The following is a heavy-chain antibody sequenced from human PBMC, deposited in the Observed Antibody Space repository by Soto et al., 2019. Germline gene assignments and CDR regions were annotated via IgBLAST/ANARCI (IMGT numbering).Heavy chain of an antibody. CDR1: GYTFTSYG. D-gene: IGHD1-1*01. V-gene: IGHV1-18*01. CDR3: ARGRYGDY. CDR2: ISARNGDT. J-gene: IGHJ4*02. Sequence: QVHLVQSGAEVKKPGASVKVSCKGSGYTFTSYGITWVRQAPGQGLEWMGWISARNGDTDYAQKLQGRVTVPRETSTSTAYMALRSLRSDDTAVYYCARGRYGDYWGQGALVTVSS.